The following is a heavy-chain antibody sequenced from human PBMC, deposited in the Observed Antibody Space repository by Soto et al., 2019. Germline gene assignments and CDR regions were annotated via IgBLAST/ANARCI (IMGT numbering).Heavy chain of an antibody. CDR3: ARTRIWVGAAAAYPYGMDV. J-gene: IGHJ6*02. Sequence: QVQLVQSGAEVKKPGASVKVSCKASGYTFTSYGISWVRQAPGQGLEWMGWISAYNGNTNYAQKLQGRVTMTTDTSTSTAYMELRSLRAADTAVYYCARTRIWVGAAAAYPYGMDVWGQGTTVTVSS. CDR2: ISAYNGNT. CDR1: GYTFTSYG. V-gene: IGHV1-18*04. D-gene: IGHD6-13*01.